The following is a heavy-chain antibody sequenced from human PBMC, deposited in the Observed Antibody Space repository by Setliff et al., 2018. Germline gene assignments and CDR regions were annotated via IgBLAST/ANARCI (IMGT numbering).Heavy chain of an antibody. D-gene: IGHD2-15*01. V-gene: IGHV1-69*13. CDR1: GFRFTSFG. CDR3: AREGVDTRSSTDYRYYMDV. Sequence: SVKVSCKTSGFRFTSFGFSWVRQAPGQGLVWMGGINPIFGTAHYAQKFQGRVTITADESTSTAYMELSSLRYEDTAVYYCAREGVDTRSSTDYRYYMDVWGKGTTVTVSS. J-gene: IGHJ6*03. CDR2: INPIFGTA.